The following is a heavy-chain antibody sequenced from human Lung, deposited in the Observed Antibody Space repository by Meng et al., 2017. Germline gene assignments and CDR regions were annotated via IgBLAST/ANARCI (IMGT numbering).Heavy chain of an antibody. CDR3: ARALGLTTMMTY. Sequence: QVQLVQSGAEVKKPGSSVKVYCKASGGTFSSSAISWVRQAPGQGLEWMGGIIPLFDTTHYAQNFQGRVSITADESTRTAYMELSSLRSEDTAVYYCARALGLTTMMTYWGQGTLVTVSS. CDR2: IIPLFDTT. D-gene: IGHD3-22*01. V-gene: IGHV1-69*01. CDR1: GGTFSSSA. J-gene: IGHJ4*02.